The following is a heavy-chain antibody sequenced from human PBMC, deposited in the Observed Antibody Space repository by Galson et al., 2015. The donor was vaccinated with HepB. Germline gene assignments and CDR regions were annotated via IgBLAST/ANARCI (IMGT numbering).Heavy chain of an antibody. Sequence: SVKVSCKVSGYTLTELSMHWVRQAPGKGLEWMGGFDPEDGQTIYAQKFQGRVTMTEDTSTDTAYMELSSLRSEDTAVYYCATYYDILTGWFDPWGQGTLVTVSS. V-gene: IGHV1-24*01. CDR1: GYTLTELS. CDR3: ATYYDILTGWFDP. D-gene: IGHD3-9*01. J-gene: IGHJ5*02. CDR2: FDPEDGQT.